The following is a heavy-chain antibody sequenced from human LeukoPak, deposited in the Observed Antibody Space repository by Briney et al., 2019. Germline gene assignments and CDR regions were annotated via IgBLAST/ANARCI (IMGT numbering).Heavy chain of an antibody. V-gene: IGHV4-59*01. CDR1: GGSISSYY. J-gene: IGHJ6*03. CDR2: IYYSGST. CDR3: ARGRNYYYYYMDV. Sequence: TPSETLSLTCTVSGGSISSYYWSWIRQPPGKGLEWIGYIYYSGSTNYNPSLKSRVTISVDTSKNQFSLKLSSVTAADTAVYYCARGRNYYYYYMDVWGKGTTVTISS.